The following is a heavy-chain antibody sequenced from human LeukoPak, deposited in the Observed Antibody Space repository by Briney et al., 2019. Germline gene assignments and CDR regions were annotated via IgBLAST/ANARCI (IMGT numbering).Heavy chain of an antibody. V-gene: IGHV3-30*02. D-gene: IGHD3-10*01. CDR2: IRYDGSNK. CDR3: AKDSNLYYYGSGSLGDY. J-gene: IGHJ4*02. Sequence: PGGSLRLSCAASGFTFSSYGMHWVRQAPGKGLEWVAFIRYDGSNKYYADSVKGRFTISRDNSKNTLYLQMNSLRAEDTAVYYCAKDSNLYYYGSGSLGDYWGQGTLVTVSS. CDR1: GFTFSSYG.